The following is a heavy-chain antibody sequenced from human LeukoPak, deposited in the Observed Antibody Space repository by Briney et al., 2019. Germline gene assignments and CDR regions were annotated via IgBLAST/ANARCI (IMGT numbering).Heavy chain of an antibody. CDR2: INPNSGGT. CDR1: GYPFTGYY. J-gene: IGHJ6*03. CDR3: ARANYSSSSTQIYYYYCMDV. V-gene: IGHV1-2*02. Sequence: ASVKVSCKASGYPFTGYYVHWVRQAPGQGLEWMGWINPNSGGTNYAQKFQGRVTMTRDMSTSTVYMELSSLRSEDTAVYYCARANYSSSSTQIYYYYCMDVWGKGTTVTVSS. D-gene: IGHD6-6*01.